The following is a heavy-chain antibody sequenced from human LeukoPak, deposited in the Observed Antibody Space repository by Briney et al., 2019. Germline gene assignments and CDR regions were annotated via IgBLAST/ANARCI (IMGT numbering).Heavy chain of an antibody. Sequence: PSETLSLTCTVPGGSISSSSYYWGWIRQPPGKGLEWIGGIYYSGSTYYNPSLKSRVTISVDTSKNQFSLKLSSVTATDTAVYYCATGLDYFDYWGQGTLVTVSS. J-gene: IGHJ4*02. CDR1: GGSISSSSYY. V-gene: IGHV4-39*01. D-gene: IGHD6-19*01. CDR3: ATGLDYFDY. CDR2: IYYSGST.